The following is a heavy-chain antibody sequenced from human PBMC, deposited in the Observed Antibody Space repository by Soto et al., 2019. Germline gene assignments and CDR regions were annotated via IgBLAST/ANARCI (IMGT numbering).Heavy chain of an antibody. CDR1: GFTFSSYA. CDR2: ISGSGGST. Sequence: LRLSCAASGFTFSSYAMSWVRQAPGKGLEWVSAISGSGGSTYYADSVKGRFTISRDNAKNSLYLQMDSLRAEDTAVYYATRSAYMDVWGTGTTLTISS. CDR3: TRSAYMDV. V-gene: IGHV3-23*01. J-gene: IGHJ6*03. D-gene: IGHD3-3*01.